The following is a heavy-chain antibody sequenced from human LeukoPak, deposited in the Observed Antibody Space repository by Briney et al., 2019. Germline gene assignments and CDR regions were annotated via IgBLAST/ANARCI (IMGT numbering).Heavy chain of an antibody. CDR3: ARSGPRYYYDSARWFDP. CDR2: IYYSGST. V-gene: IGHV4-30-4*01. CDR1: GGSISSGDYY. J-gene: IGHJ5*02. Sequence: SETLSLTCTVSGGSISSGDYYWSWIRQPPGKGLEWIGYIYYSGSTYYNPSLKSRVTISVDTSKNQFSLKLSSVTAADTAVYYCARSGPRYYYDSARWFDPWGQGTLVTVSS. D-gene: IGHD3-22*01.